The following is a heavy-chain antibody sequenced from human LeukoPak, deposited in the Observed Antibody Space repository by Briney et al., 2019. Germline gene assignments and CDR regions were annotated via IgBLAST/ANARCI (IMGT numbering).Heavy chain of an antibody. D-gene: IGHD3-10*01. V-gene: IGHV3-23*01. CDR2: ISGSGDST. Sequence: GGSLRLSCAASGFTFSTFAMNWVRQAPGKGLEWVSAISGSGDSTYFGDSVKGRFTISRDNSKSVLYLQMNTLRAEDTAVYYCAADSTPVVRGTIIAFGYWGQGTQVTVSS. CDR1: GFTFSTFA. J-gene: IGHJ4*02. CDR3: AADSTPVVRGTIIAFGY.